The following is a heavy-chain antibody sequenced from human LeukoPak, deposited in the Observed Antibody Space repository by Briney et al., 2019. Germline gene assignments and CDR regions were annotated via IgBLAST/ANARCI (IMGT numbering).Heavy chain of an antibody. CDR3: ARDGMVKDFDY. D-gene: IGHD5-18*01. CDR1: GFTYSSYW. CDR2: IKQDGSEK. V-gene: IGHV3-7*01. Sequence: GASLRLSCAASGFTYSSYWMSWVRQAPGKGLEWVANIKQDGSEKYYVDSVKGRFTISRDNAKNSLYLQMNSLRAEDTAVYYCARDGMVKDFDYWGQGTLVTVSS. J-gene: IGHJ4*02.